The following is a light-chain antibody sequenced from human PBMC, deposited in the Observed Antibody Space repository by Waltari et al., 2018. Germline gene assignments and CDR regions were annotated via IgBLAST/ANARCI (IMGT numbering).Light chain of an antibody. V-gene: IGKV4-1*01. Sequence: DIVMTQSPDSLAVSLGERATINCKSSKSLLYIADKKKYVEWYQEKPGQPPKLLIYWASSRESGVPDRFSGSGSVTDFSRTISSLQAEDVAVYYCQQYFDSPLTFGGGTKVEIK. J-gene: IGKJ4*01. CDR2: WAS. CDR1: KSLLYIADKKKY. CDR3: QQYFDSPLT.